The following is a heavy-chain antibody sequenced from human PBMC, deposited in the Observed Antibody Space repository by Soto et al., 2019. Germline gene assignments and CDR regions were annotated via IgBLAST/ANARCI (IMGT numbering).Heavy chain of an antibody. CDR3: ARFTAAAGTSYYYYGMDV. V-gene: IGHV5-51*01. J-gene: IGHJ6*04. Sequence: GESLKISCKGSGYSFTSYWIGWVRQMPGKGLEWMGIIYPGDSDTRYSPSFQGQVTISADKSISTAYLQWSSLKASDTAMYYCARFTAAAGTSYYYYGMDVWGKGTTVTVSS. CDR1: GYSFTSYW. D-gene: IGHD6-13*01. CDR2: IYPGDSDT.